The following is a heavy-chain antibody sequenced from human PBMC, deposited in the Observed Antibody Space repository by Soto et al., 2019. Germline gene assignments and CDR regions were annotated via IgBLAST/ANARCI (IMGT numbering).Heavy chain of an antibody. CDR2: IHNNGSS. Sequence: SETLSLTCTVSGGPISSYFWNWIRQPAGKGLEWIGRIHNNGSSYSNPSLKSRVTMSVDTSKNQFSLKLSSVTAAVTAVYCCARDYNSNRRGYFAPWGQGTLVAVSS. CDR3: ARDYNSNRRGYFAP. CDR1: GGPISSYF. V-gene: IGHV4-4*07. J-gene: IGHJ4*02. D-gene: IGHD3-22*01.